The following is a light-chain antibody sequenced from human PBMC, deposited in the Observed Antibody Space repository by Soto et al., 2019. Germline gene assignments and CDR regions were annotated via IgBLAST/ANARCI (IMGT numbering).Light chain of an antibody. CDR2: EGS. J-gene: IGLJ3*02. V-gene: IGLV2-23*01. Sequence: QSALTQPASVSGSPGQSITISCTGATSGIGSSNLVSWYQQHPGKAPKLMIYEGSKRPSGVSNRFSGSKSGNTASLTISGLQAEDEADYYCCSYVGSSTWVFGGGTKLTVL. CDR1: TSGIGSSNL. CDR3: CSYVGSSTWV.